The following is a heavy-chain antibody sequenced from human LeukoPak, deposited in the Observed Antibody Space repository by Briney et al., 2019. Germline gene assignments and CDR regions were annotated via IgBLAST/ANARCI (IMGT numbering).Heavy chain of an antibody. Sequence: PSGGSLRLSCAASGFSFSTYWMSWVRQAPGKGLEWVANINQDGTEKYYVDSVKGRFTISRDNAKNSLYLQMNSLRAEDTAVYYCARGGVRGFDYWGQGTLVTVSS. V-gene: IGHV3-7*01. CDR3: ARGGVRGFDY. D-gene: IGHD3-10*01. CDR2: INQDGTEK. J-gene: IGHJ4*02. CDR1: GFSFSTYW.